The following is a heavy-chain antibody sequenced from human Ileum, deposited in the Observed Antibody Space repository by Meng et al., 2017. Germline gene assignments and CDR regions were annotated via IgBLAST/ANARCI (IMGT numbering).Heavy chain of an antibody. CDR3: GRGWGLGLPSLY. CDR1: GFSVSDS. J-gene: IGHJ4*02. CDR2: ISSSGSNI. D-gene: IGHD3/OR15-3a*01. Sequence: GESLKISCAGSGFSVSDSMTWIRQAPGKGLEWVAYISSSGSNIHYTDSVKGRFSISRDNAEKSLYLQMNSLRVEDTAVYYCGRGWGLGLPSLYWGQGTLVTVSS. V-gene: IGHV3-11*04.